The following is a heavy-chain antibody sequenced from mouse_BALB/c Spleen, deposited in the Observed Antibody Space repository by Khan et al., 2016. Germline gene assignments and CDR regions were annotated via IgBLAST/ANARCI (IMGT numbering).Heavy chain of an antibody. V-gene: IGHV4-1*02. CDR2: INPDSSTI. D-gene: IGHD1-2*01. CDR3: ARHHHDGYMNY. J-gene: IGHJ2*01. Sequence: EVQLQESGGGLVQPGGSLTLTCTASGFDFSRYWMSWVRQAPGKGLEWIGEINPDSSTINYTPSLTDQFIITRDNAKNTLYLQMSQVRSEDTALYVCARHHHDGYMNYWGQGTTLTVSA. CDR1: GFDFSRYW.